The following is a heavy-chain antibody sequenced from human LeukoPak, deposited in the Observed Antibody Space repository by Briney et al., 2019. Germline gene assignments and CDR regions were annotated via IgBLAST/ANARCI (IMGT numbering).Heavy chain of an antibody. CDR2: IYHSGSP. Sequence: SETLSLTCTVSGYSITSGYYWGWIRQPPGKGLEWIGSIYHSGSPLYNPSLKSRVTISVDTSKNQFSLKLSSVTAADTAVYYCARGGSGSYIDAFDIWGQGTMVNVSS. J-gene: IGHJ3*02. V-gene: IGHV4-38-2*02. CDR1: GYSITSGYY. D-gene: IGHD3-10*01. CDR3: ARGGSGSYIDAFDI.